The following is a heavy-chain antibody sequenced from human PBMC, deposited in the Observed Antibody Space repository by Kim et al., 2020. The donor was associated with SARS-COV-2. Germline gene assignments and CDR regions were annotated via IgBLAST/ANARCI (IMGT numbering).Heavy chain of an antibody. J-gene: IGHJ4*02. CDR2: IKPDGSEK. V-gene: IGHV3-7*01. D-gene: IGHD1-26*01. CDR3: ARASGIYSGPFIY. CDR1: GFTLGNHW. Sequence: GGSLRLSCAASGFTLGNHWMTWVRQAPGKGLEWVANIKPDGSEKNYVDSVKGRFTISRDNPMNSMYLQMNSLRAEDTAVYYCARASGIYSGPFIYWGQGTLVTVSS.